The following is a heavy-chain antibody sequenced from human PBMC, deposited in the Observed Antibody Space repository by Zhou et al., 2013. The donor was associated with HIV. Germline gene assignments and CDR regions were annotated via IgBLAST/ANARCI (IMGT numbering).Heavy chain of an antibody. Sequence: QVQLVQSGAEVKKPGSSVKVSCKASGGTFSSYAISWVRQAPGQGLEWMGGIIPIFGTANYAQKFQGRVTITTDESTSTAYMELSSLRSEDTAVYYCARDRGYCSSTSCGYFNFDYWGQGTLVTVSS. D-gene: IGHD2-2*01. CDR3: ARDRGYCSSTSCGYFNFDY. J-gene: IGHJ4*02. CDR1: GGTFSSYA. CDR2: IIPIFGTA. V-gene: IGHV1-69*05.